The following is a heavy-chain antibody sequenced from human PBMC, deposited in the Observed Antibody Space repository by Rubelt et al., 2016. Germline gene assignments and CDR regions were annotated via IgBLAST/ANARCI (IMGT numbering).Heavy chain of an antibody. J-gene: IGHJ4*02. Sequence: QLQLQESGPGLVKPSETLSLTCTVSGGSISSSSYYWGWIRQPPGKGLEWIGSIYYSGSTYYNPSLKSRVTRSVDTSKTQFSRKLSSGTAADTAVYYCARDPRAGTTSFDYWGQGTLVTVSS. V-gene: IGHV4-39*07. D-gene: IGHD1-7*01. CDR2: IYYSGST. CDR3: ARDPRAGTTSFDY. CDR1: GGSISSSSYY.